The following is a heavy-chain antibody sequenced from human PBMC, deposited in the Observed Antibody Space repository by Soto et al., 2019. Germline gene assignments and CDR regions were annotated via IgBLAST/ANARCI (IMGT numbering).Heavy chain of an antibody. V-gene: IGHV3-53*01. CDR2: LYDVDGS. CDR1: GLTVSGKKY. D-gene: IGHD1-1*01. CDR3: ASWHEREHAYDV. Sequence: GALSLSCASFGLTVSGKKYLAWVRQAPGKGLEWVSALYDVDGSFYADSVKGRFTTSSDSSKTTVYLQMNGLRPDDTAVYYCASWHEREHAYDVWGQGTTVTVSS. J-gene: IGHJ3*01.